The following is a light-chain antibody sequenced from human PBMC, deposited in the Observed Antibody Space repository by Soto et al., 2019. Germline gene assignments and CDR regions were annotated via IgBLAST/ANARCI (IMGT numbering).Light chain of an antibody. CDR3: QQSYSYPYT. V-gene: IGKV1-39*01. CDR1: QSISSY. J-gene: IGKJ2*01. CDR2: AAS. Sequence: DIQMTQSPSSLSVSVGDRVTITCRASQSISSYLNWYQQKPGKAPKLLVYAASSLQSRVPSRFSSNGSGTDFTLTISSLQPEDFASYYCQQSYSYPYTFGQGTKLEIK.